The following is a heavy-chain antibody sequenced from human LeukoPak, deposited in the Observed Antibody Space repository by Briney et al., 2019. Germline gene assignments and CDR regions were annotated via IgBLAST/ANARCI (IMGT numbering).Heavy chain of an antibody. J-gene: IGHJ4*02. Sequence: GGSLRLSCAASGFTFSRNSMNWVRQAPGKGLEWVSSISSSSTYIYYADSVKGRFTISRDNAKNSLFLQMNSLRAEDTAVYYCARDYYGSGSSSFDSWGQGTPVTVSS. CDR1: GFTFSRNS. CDR2: ISSSSTYI. CDR3: ARDYYGSGSSSFDS. V-gene: IGHV3-21*01. D-gene: IGHD3-10*01.